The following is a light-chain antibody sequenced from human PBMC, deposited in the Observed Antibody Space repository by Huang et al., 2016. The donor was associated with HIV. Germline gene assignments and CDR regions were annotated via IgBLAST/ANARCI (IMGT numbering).Light chain of an antibody. CDR2: AAS. Sequence: DIQMTQSPSSLSASVGDRVTITCRASQTISSYLNWYQQKPGKAPKLLSYAASSLQSGVPSRFSGSGSGTDFTLTISSLQPEDFASYYCQQSYSSFYTFGQGTKLEIK. CDR3: QQSYSSFYT. CDR1: QTISSY. V-gene: IGKV1-39*01. J-gene: IGKJ2*01.